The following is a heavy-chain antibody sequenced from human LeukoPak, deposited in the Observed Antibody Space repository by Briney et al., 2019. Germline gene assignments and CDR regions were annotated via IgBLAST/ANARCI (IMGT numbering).Heavy chain of an antibody. CDR2: ISWNSGSI. Sequence: PGGSLRLSCAASGFTFDDYAMHWVRQAPGKGLEWVSGISWNSGSIGYADSVKGRFTISRDNAKNSLYLQMNSLRAEDTALYYCAKDIGYSYGSDAFDIWGQGTMVTVSS. D-gene: IGHD5-18*01. CDR3: AKDIGYSYGSDAFDI. J-gene: IGHJ3*02. V-gene: IGHV3-9*01. CDR1: GFTFDDYA.